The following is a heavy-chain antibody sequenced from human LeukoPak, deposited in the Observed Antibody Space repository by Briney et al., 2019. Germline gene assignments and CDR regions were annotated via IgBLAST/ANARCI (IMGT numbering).Heavy chain of an antibody. J-gene: IGHJ4*02. CDR3: ARDPSNWNDFYFDY. V-gene: IGHV3-11*01. D-gene: IGHD1-20*01. Sequence: PGGSLRLSCAASGFTFSDYYMSWIRQAPGKGLEWVSYISSSGSTIYYADSVKGRFTISRDNAKNSLYLQMNSLRAEDTAVYYCARDPSNWNDFYFDYWGQGTLVTVSS. CDR2: ISSSGSTI. CDR1: GFTFSDYY.